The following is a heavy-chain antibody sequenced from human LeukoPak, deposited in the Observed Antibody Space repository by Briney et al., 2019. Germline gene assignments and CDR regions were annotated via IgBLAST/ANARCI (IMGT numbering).Heavy chain of an antibody. Sequence: ASVKVSCKASGYTFTSYYMHWVRQAPGQGLEWMGIINPSGGSTSYAQKFQGRVTMTRDTSTSTVYMELSSLRSEDTAVYYCARDFRGSGSYSYFDYWGQGTLVTVSS. V-gene: IGHV1-46*01. CDR3: ARDFRGSGSYSYFDY. CDR1: GYTFTSYY. D-gene: IGHD3-10*01. CDR2: INPSGGST. J-gene: IGHJ4*02.